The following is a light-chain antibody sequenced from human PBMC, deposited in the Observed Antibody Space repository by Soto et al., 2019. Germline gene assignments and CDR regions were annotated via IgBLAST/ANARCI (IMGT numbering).Light chain of an antibody. CDR2: AAS. CDR1: QSISNY. V-gene: IGKV1-39*01. J-gene: IGKJ1*01. Sequence: DIQMTQSPSSLSASVGDRVTITCRASQSISNYLNWFQQKPGNPPKLLIYAASILQSGVPSRFSGRGSGTDFTLTISSLQPEDFATYYCQQTYRSPETFGQGTKVEI. CDR3: QQTYRSPET.